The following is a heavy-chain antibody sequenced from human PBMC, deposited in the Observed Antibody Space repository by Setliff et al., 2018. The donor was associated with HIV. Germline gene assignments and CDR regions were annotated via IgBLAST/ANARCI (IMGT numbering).Heavy chain of an antibody. V-gene: IGHV4-34*01. CDR2: INHSGST. D-gene: IGHD3-16*01. J-gene: IGHJ6*03. Sequence: SETLSLTCAVYGGSFSGYYWSWIRQPPGKGLEWIGEINHSGSTNYKPSLKSRVTISVDTSKNQFSLKLSSVTAADTAVYYCARSKKRGDYYYYYYYMDVWGKGTTVTVSS. CDR3: ARSKKRGDYYYYYYYMDV. CDR1: GGSFSGYY.